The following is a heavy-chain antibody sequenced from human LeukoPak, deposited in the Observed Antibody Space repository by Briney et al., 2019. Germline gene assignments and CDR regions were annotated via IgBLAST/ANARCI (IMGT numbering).Heavy chain of an antibody. J-gene: IGHJ6*04. D-gene: IGHD4-17*01. V-gene: IGHV4-34*01. Sequence: SETLSLTCAVYGGSFSGYCWSWIRQPPGKGLEWIGEINHSGSTNYNPSLKSRVTISVDTSKNQFSLKLSSVTAADTAVYYCARVGDYGDYYYYGMDVWGKGTTVTVSS. CDR3: ARVGDYGDYYYYGMDV. CDR1: GGSFSGYC. CDR2: INHSGST.